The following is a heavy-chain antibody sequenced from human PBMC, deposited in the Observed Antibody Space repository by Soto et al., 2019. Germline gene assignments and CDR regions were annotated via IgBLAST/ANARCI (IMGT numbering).Heavy chain of an antibody. CDR2: ISNSGYT. CDR3: TTQGFGPLHGLVDV. D-gene: IGHD3-10*01. J-gene: IGHJ6*02. Sequence: QVQLQASAPGLVRPSEILSTTSTFSDGSFSSISNHYSSWIRQPPGKSLEWLGSISNSGYTIYNPSLRSRLSISVDTSKNHVSLNLASVTAEDTAVYYCTTQGFGPLHGLVDVWGPGTTVTVSS. CDR1: DGSFSSISNHY. V-gene: IGHV4-4*09.